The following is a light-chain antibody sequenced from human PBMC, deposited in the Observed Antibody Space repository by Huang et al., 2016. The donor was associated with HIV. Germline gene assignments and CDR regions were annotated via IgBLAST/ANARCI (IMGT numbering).Light chain of an antibody. CDR1: QSVSSSY. V-gene: IGKV3-20*01. Sequence: EIVLTQSPGTLSLSPGERATLSCRVSQSVSSSYLAWYQQKPGQAPRLLSYGASSRTTGIPDRFSGSGSGTDFTLTISRLEPEDFAVYYCQQYGSSPCTFGQGTKLEIK. CDR2: GAS. J-gene: IGKJ2*02. CDR3: QQYGSSPCT.